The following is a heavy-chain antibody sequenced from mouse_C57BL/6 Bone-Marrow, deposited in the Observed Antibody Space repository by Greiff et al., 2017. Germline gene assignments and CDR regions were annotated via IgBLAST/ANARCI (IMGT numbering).Heavy chain of an antibody. D-gene: IGHD1-1*01. CDR2: IDPSDSYT. V-gene: IGHV1-69*01. J-gene: IGHJ1*03. CDR3: AILGSGV. Sequence: QVQLKESGAELVMPGASVKLSCKASGYTFTSYWMHWVKQRPGQGLEWIGEIDPSDSYTNYNQKFKGKSTLTVDKSSSTAYMQLSSLTSEDSAVYYCAILGSGVWGTGTTVTVSS. CDR1: GYTFTSYW.